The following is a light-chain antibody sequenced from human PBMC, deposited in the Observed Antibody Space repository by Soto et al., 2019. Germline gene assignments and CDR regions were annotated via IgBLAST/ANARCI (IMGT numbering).Light chain of an antibody. CDR2: GAS. CDR1: QSVSSDY. CDR3: QQYGTSPYT. V-gene: IGKV3-20*01. Sequence: EIVLTQSPGTLSLSPGERATLSCRASQSVSSDYLAWYQQKPGQAPRLLISGASIRATGIPDRFSGSGSGTDFTLTISRPEPDDFAVYSCQQYGTSPYTFGQGTKLEIK. J-gene: IGKJ2*01.